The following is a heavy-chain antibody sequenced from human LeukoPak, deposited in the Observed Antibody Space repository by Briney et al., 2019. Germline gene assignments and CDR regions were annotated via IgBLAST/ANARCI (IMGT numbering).Heavy chain of an antibody. J-gene: IGHJ4*02. D-gene: IGHD4-17*01. V-gene: IGHV4-39*01. CDR2: IYYSGST. Sequence: PSETLSLTCTVSGGSLSSSSYYWGWIRQPPGKGLEWIGSIYYSGSTYYNPSLKSRVTISVDTSKNQFSLKLSSVTAADTAVYYCARQGDPTVTATGDYWGQGTLVTVSS. CDR1: GGSLSSSSYY. CDR3: ARQGDPTVTATGDY.